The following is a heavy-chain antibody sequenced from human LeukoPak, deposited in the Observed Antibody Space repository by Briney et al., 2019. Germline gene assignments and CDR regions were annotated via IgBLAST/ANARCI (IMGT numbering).Heavy chain of an antibody. J-gene: IGHJ4*02. Sequence: SETLSLTCTVSGGSISNYYWSWIRQPAGKVLEWIGRIYSSGSTNYNPSLKSRVTMSVDTSKNQFSLKLTSVTAADTAVYYCARAGGYGSPLGYWGQGTLVTVSS. D-gene: IGHD5-18*01. CDR2: IYSSGST. V-gene: IGHV4-4*07. CDR3: ARAGGYGSPLGY. CDR1: GGSISNYY.